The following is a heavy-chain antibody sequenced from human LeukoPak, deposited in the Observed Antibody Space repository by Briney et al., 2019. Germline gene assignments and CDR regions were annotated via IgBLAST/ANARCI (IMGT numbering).Heavy chain of an antibody. CDR1: GFTFSSYW. D-gene: IGHD2-15*01. CDR3: ARVRGGSWVDY. V-gene: IGHV3-7*01. J-gene: IGHJ4*02. Sequence: GGSLRLSSSASGFTFSSYWKSWVRQAPGKGLEWVANINQDGSVKYHVDSVKGRFTISRDSAKNSLYLQMNSLRAEDTAVYYCARVRGGSWVDYWGQGTLVTVSS. CDR2: INQDGSVK.